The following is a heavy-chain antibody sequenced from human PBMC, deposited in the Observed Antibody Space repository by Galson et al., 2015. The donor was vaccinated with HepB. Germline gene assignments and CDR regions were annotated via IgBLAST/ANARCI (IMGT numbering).Heavy chain of an antibody. D-gene: IGHD3/OR15-3a*01. CDR2: IYHRGDT. Sequence: RQPPGKGLEWIATIYHRGDTYYNPSLQHRVTISIDTSRNEFYLKVKSGTAADTAVYYCARDRYSHNLDAEYWGQGTLVTVSS. CDR3: ARDRYSHNLDAEY. V-gene: IGHV4-39*02. J-gene: IGHJ4*02.